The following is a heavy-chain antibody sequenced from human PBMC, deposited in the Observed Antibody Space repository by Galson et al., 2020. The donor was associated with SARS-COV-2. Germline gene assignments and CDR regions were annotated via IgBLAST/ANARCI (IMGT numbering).Heavy chain of an antibody. D-gene: IGHD6-19*01. CDR2: IDWDDDK. J-gene: IGHJ4*02. CDR1: GFSLSTSGMC. CDR3: AREAVAGTKYDY. V-gene: IGHV2-70*11. Sequence: SGPTLVKPTQTLTLTCPFSGFSLSTSGMCVSWIRQPPGKALAWLARIDWDDDKSYSTSLKTRLTISKDTSKNQVVLTMTNMDPVDTATYYCAREAVAGTKYDYWGQGTLVTVSS.